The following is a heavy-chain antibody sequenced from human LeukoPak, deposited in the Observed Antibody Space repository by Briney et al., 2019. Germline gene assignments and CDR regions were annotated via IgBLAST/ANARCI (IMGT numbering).Heavy chain of an antibody. J-gene: IGHJ4*02. Sequence: RSLRLSCTASGFTFGDYVMNWVRQAPGKGLEWVGFIRSGGTTEYAASVKGRFIISRDDSKSIAYLQMNSLKTEDTAAYYCSSPRRSSGWYDFDYWGQGTLVTVSS. CDR2: IRSGGTT. V-gene: IGHV3-49*04. CDR3: SSPRRSSGWYDFDY. D-gene: IGHD6-19*01. CDR1: GFTFGDYV.